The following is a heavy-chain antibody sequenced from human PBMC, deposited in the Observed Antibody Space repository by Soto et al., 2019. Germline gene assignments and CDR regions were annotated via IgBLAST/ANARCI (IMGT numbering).Heavy chain of an antibody. Sequence: GGSLRLSCAASGFTFSSYDMNWVRQAPGKGLEWVSYIISSGSSIFYGDSVKGRFTISRDNAKNSPYLQMNSLRAEDTAVYYCARDVYGSGSYYNGIRYYYGMDVWGQGTTVTVFS. CDR3: ARDVYGSGSYYNGIRYYYGMDV. D-gene: IGHD3-10*01. CDR1: GFTFSSYD. V-gene: IGHV3-48*03. CDR2: IISSGSSI. J-gene: IGHJ6*02.